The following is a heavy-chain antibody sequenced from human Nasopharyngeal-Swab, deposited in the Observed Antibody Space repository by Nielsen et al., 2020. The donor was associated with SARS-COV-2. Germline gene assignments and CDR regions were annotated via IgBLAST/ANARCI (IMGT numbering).Heavy chain of an antibody. Sequence: GSLRLSCSVSGDSIRSYYWSWIRQSPGKGLEWIGFVYYGGTTNYNPSLKSRVTMSMDTSRNQFSLDLSSVTAADTAVYYCARARSGDYRAPFGHWGQGTLVTVSS. J-gene: IGHJ4*02. CDR1: GDSIRSYY. CDR2: VYYGGTT. D-gene: IGHD4/OR15-4a*01. V-gene: IGHV4-59*01. CDR3: ARARSGDYRAPFGH.